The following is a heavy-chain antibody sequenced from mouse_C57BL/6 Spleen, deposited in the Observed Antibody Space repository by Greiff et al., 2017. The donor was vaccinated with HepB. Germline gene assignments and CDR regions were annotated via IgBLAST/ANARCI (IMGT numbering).Heavy chain of an antibody. D-gene: IGHD3-2*02. Sequence: QVQLQQPGAELVRPGSSVKLSCKASGYTFTSYWMHWVKQRPIQGLEWIGNIDPSDSETHYNQKFKDKATLTVDKSSSTAYMQRSSLTSEDSAVYYCAREDSSGLDYWGQGTTLTVSS. J-gene: IGHJ2*01. CDR1: GYTFTSYW. CDR3: AREDSSGLDY. V-gene: IGHV1-52*01. CDR2: IDPSDSET.